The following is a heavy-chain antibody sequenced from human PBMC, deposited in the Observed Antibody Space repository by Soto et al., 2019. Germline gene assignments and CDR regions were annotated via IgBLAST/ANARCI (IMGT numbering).Heavy chain of an antibody. Sequence: SVTLSLTCPVAGGNLISYCLSWIRQPPGKGLEWIGYIYYSGSTNYNPSLKSRVTISVDTSKNQFSLKLSSVTAADTAVYYCARSGSYFNYLDYWGQGTLVTVSS. CDR3: ARSGSYFNYLDY. V-gene: IGHV4-59*01. CDR2: IYYSGST. CDR1: GGNLISYC. J-gene: IGHJ4*02. D-gene: IGHD1-26*01.